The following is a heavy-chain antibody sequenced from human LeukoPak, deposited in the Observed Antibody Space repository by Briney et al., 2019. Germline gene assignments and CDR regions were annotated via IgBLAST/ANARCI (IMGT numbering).Heavy chain of an antibody. V-gene: IGHV4-61*09. J-gene: IGHJ4*02. D-gene: IGHD3-22*01. CDR3: AKGYDLYYDSSGYTR. CDR2: IYYSGST. Sequence: SQTLSLTCTVSGGSISSGSYYWSWIRQPAGKGLEWIGYIYYSGSTNYNPSLKSRVTISVDTSKNQFSLKLSSVTAADTAVYYCAKGYDLYYDSSGYTRWGQGTLVTVSS. CDR1: GGSISSGSYY.